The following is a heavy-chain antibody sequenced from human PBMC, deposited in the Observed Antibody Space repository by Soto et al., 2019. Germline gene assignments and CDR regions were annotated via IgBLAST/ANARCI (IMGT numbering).Heavy chain of an antibody. Sequence: QVQLVESGGGVVQPGRSLRLSCAASGFTFSSYGMHWVHQAPGKGLEWVAVISYDGRNKYYADAVKGRFTISRDNSKNTPYLQMSSLRAEDTAVYYCVKDGSSGWPYFYDMDVWGQGTTVTVSS. J-gene: IGHJ6*02. CDR2: ISYDGRNK. CDR3: VKDGSSGWPYFYDMDV. D-gene: IGHD6-19*01. V-gene: IGHV3-30*18. CDR1: GFTFSSYG.